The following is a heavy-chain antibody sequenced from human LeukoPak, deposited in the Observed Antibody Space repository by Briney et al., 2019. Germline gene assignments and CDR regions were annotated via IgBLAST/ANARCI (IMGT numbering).Heavy chain of an antibody. Sequence: GGSLRLSCAASGFTFSSYSMNWVRQAPGKGLEWVSSISSSSSYMYYADSVKGRFTISRDNAKNSLYLQMNSLRAEDTAVYYCARQTYYDSSGYYSPYWGQGTLVTVSS. J-gene: IGHJ4*02. CDR3: ARQTYYDSSGYYSPY. CDR2: ISSSSSYM. D-gene: IGHD3-22*01. CDR1: GFTFSSYS. V-gene: IGHV3-21*01.